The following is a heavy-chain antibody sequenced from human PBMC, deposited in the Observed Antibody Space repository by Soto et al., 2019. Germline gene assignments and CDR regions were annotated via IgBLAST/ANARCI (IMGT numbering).Heavy chain of an antibody. CDR1: GGTFSSYA. V-gene: IGHV1-69*05. J-gene: IGHJ5*02. D-gene: IGHD2-15*01. CDR3: ARVGRVAPWWFDP. Sequence: QVQLVQSGAEVKKPGSSVKVSCKASGGTFSSYAISWVRQAPGQGLEWMGGIIPIFGTANYAQKFQGRVTXPXSXXTSTAYLELSSLRSEDTAVYYGARVGRVAPWWFDPWGQGTLVTVSS. CDR2: IIPIFGTA.